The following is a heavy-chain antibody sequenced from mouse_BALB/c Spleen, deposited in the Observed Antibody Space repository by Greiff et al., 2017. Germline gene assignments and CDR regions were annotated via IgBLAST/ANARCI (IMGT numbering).Heavy chain of an antibody. CDR2: INSNGGST. CDR1: GFTFSSYG. V-gene: IGHV5-6-3*01. D-gene: IGHD1-1*02. J-gene: IGHJ2*01. Sequence: EVQLVESGGGLVQPGGSLKLSCAASGFTFSSYGMSWVRQTPDKRLELVATINSNGGSTYYPDSVKGRFTISRDNAKNTLYLQMSSLKSEDTAMYYCARGYGAYWGQGTTLTVSS. CDR3: ARGYGAY.